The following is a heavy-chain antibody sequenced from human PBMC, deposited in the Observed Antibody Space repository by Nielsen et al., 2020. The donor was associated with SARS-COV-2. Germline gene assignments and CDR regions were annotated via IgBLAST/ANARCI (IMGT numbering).Heavy chain of an antibody. Sequence: GESLKISCRASGFTISSSFMSWVRQAAGKGLDWVSVIYTDGSTSHADSVKGRFTISRDNSKNTLNLQMNSLRAEDTAVYYCARDNWGRMDVWGQGTTVTVSS. J-gene: IGHJ6*02. CDR3: ARDNWGRMDV. CDR1: GFTISSSF. CDR2: IYTDGST. D-gene: IGHD7-27*01. V-gene: IGHV3-66*01.